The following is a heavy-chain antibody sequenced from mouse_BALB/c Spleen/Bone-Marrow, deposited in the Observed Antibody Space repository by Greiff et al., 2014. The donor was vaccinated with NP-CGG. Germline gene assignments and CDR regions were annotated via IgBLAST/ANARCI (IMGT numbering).Heavy chain of an antibody. D-gene: IGHD1-1*02. Sequence: DVKLEESGGGLVQPGGSLKLSCAASGFDFSGYWMSWVRQAPGKGLQWIGEINPDSRTINYAPSLKDKFIISRDNAKNTLYLQMSKVRSEDTALYYCARQANYGHSDYWGQGTTLTVSS. CDR2: INPDSRTI. CDR3: ARQANYGHSDY. V-gene: IGHV4-1*02. J-gene: IGHJ2*01. CDR1: GFDFSGYW.